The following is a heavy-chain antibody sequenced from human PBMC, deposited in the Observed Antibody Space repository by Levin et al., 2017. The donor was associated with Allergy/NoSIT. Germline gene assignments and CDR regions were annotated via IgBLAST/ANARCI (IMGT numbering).Heavy chain of an antibody. CDR2: ISPSGTT. V-gene: IGHV4-30-2*01. Sequence: RASETLSLTCTVSGGSITNAASSWRWIRQPPGKGLEWIGYISPSGTTYYNPSLKSRVTISVEKSKNQFSLRLNSVTAADTAVYYCASGVPGLATMGHFDDWGRGTLVTVSA. CDR1: GGSITNAASS. J-gene: IGHJ4*02. D-gene: IGHD5-12*01. CDR3: ASGVPGLATMGHFDD.